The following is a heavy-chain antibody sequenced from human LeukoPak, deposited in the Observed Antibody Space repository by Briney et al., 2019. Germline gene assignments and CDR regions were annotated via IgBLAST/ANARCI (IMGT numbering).Heavy chain of an antibody. J-gene: IGHJ4*02. D-gene: IGHD1-26*01. CDR2: IIPIFGTA. Sequence: GASVKVSCKASGGTFSSYAISWVRQAPGQGLEWMGGIIPIFGTANYAQKFQGRVTITADKSTSTAYMELSSLRSEDTAVYYCARVHGSYHLDYWGQGTLVTVSS. CDR1: GGTFSSYA. CDR3: ARVHGSYHLDY. V-gene: IGHV1-69*06.